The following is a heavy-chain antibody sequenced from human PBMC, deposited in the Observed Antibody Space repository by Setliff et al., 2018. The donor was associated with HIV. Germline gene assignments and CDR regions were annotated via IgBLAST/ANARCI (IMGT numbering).Heavy chain of an antibody. CDR1: GYTFTNYW. Sequence: GESLKISCRGSGYTFTNYWIGWVRQMPGRGLEWMGIIYPGDSDTRYSPSFEGQVTMSADKSINTAYLQWNSLKASDTAMYYCARQPTDTSGYNNWFDPWGQGTLVTVS. CDR3: ARQPTDTSGYNNWFDP. V-gene: IGHV5-51*01. D-gene: IGHD3-3*01. CDR2: IYPGDSDT. J-gene: IGHJ5*02.